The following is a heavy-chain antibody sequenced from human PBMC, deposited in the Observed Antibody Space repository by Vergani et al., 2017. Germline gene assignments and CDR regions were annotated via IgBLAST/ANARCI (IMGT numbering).Heavy chain of an antibody. Sequence: QVQLQQWGGGLLKPSETLSLTCVVNGWSFTSYHWTWIRQSPGEGLEWVGDIDHTGRPDYNPSLKSRLTMSVDKSRNQFSLTLNSVTATDTAIYFCARVNTETNGHLYYYYYMDVWGHGTAVTVS. CDR1: GWSFTSYH. D-gene: IGHD4-11*01. J-gene: IGHJ6*03. V-gene: IGHV4-34*01. CDR2: IDHTGRP. CDR3: ARVNTETNGHLYYYYYMDV.